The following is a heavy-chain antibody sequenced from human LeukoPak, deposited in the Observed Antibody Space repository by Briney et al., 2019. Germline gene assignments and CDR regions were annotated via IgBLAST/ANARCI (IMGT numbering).Heavy chain of an antibody. CDR1: GVTFSSYA. V-gene: IGHV3-23*01. D-gene: IGHD3-22*01. Sequence: GGSLRLSCAASGVTFSSYAMSWVRQAPAKGREWVSAISGSGGSTYYADSVKGRVTISRDNSKNTLYLQMNSLRAEDTAVYYCTGHVYDSSGYNNWFDPWGQGALVTVSS. J-gene: IGHJ5*02. CDR2: ISGSGGST. CDR3: TGHVYDSSGYNNWFDP.